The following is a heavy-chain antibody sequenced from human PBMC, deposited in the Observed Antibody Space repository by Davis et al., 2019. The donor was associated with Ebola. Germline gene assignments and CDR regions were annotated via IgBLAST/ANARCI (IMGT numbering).Heavy chain of an antibody. J-gene: IGHJ4*02. D-gene: IGHD1-26*01. CDR2: IGGSATAT. V-gene: IGHV3-23*01. CDR3: AREGGLGAY. Sequence: PGGSLRLSCAASGFTFSSYAMSWVRQAPGKGLEWAPGIGGSATATYYANSVKGRFTISTDNFKQMLFLDMNNLRVDDTALYYCAREGGLGAYWGQGTRFIVSS. CDR1: GFTFSSYA.